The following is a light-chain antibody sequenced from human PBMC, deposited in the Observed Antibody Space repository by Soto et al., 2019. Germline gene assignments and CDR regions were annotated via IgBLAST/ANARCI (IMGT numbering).Light chain of an antibody. Sequence: QSVLTQPPSVSAAPGQDVTIYCSGSSSNLAYNSLSWYQQLPGTAPKLLIYDDNKRPSGIPARLSGSKSGTSATLGITGLETGDEADYYCGAWDDSLNVYVFGSGTKVTVL. CDR1: SSNLAYNS. CDR3: GAWDDSLNVYV. CDR2: DDN. V-gene: IGLV1-51*01. J-gene: IGLJ1*01.